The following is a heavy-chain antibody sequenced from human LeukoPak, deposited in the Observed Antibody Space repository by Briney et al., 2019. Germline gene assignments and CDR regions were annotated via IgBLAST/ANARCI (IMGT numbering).Heavy chain of an antibody. CDR1: GDRVSSNRAA. D-gene: IGHD5-12*01. Sequence: SQTLSLTCAISGDRVSSNRAAWHWIRQSPSRGLQWLGRTYYRSKWISDYAVSVKSRMTINADTSKNQFSLQVNSVTPEDTAVYYCARKGTVATPFDYWGQGILVTVSS. V-gene: IGHV6-1*01. CDR2: TYYRSKWIS. J-gene: IGHJ4*02. CDR3: ARKGTVATPFDY.